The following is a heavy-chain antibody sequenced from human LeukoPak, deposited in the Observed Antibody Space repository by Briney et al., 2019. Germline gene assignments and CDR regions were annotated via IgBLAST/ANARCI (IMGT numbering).Heavy chain of an antibody. CDR3: ARDVGFSPDR. D-gene: IGHD1-14*01. Sequence: PGGSLRLSCAASGFTFNSYSMTWVRQTPGKGLVWVSHISPDGTVTNYADFVKGRFIISRDNAKNTVFLQINSLRAEDTSVYFCARDVGFSPDRWGQGTLVTVSS. J-gene: IGHJ1*01. CDR1: GFTFNSYS. V-gene: IGHV3-74*01. CDR2: ISPDGTVT.